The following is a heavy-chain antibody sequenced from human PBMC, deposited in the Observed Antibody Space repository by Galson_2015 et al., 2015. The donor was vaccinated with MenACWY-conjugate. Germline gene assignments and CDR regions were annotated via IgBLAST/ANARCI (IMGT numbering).Heavy chain of an antibody. Sequence: ALRLGCGASGVAFSKDDLRWGRQARGKGLGCDAAIRGSGDGRYYADSVKGIFTISRDNSKNTLSLHMSSLRTDDTAVYYCVFNSYGSWGQGTLVTVSS. CDR2: IRGSGDGR. D-gene: IGHD2/OR15-2a*01. CDR1: GVAFSKDD. CDR3: VFNSYGS. V-gene: IGHV3-64D*06. J-gene: IGHJ4*02.